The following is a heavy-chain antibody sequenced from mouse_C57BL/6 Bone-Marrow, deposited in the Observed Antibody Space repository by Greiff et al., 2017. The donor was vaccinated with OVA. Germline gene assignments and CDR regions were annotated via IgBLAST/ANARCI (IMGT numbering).Heavy chain of an antibody. CDR1: GFSLTSYG. V-gene: IGHV2-2*01. CDR2: IWSGGST. J-gene: IGHJ4*01. Sequence: QVHVKQSGPGLVQPSQSLSITCTVSGFSLTSYGVHWVRQSPGKGLEWLGVIWSGGSTDYNAAFISRLSISKDNSKSQVFFKMNSLQADDTAIYYCARNGYDYDRFYYAMDYWGQGTSVTVSS. CDR3: ARNGYDYDRFYYAMDY. D-gene: IGHD2-4*01.